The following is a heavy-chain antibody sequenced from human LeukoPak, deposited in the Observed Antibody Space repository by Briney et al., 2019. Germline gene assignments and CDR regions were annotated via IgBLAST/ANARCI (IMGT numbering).Heavy chain of an antibody. Sequence: GGSLRLSCAASGFTFSSYWMHWVRQAPGKGLVWISRISTDGSTTSYADSVKGRFTISRDNAKNTLYLQMNSLRAEDTAVYYCARVSSGSYNWVDPWGQGTLVTVSS. CDR3: ARVSSGSYNWVDP. V-gene: IGHV3-74*01. CDR2: ISTDGSTT. D-gene: IGHD1-26*01. J-gene: IGHJ5*02. CDR1: GFTFSSYW.